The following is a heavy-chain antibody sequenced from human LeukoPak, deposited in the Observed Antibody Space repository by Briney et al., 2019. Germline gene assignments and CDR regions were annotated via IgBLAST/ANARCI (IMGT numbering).Heavy chain of an antibody. CDR1: GFTFSSYG. Sequence: GGSLRLSCAASGFTFSSYGMHWVRQAPGKGLEWVAFIRYDGSNKYYADSVKGRFTISRDNSKNTLYLQMNSLRAEDTAVYYCAKDRYSSSWGDYYYYMDVWGKGTTVTVSS. V-gene: IGHV3-30*02. CDR3: AKDRYSSSWGDYYYYMDV. CDR2: IRYDGSNK. D-gene: IGHD6-13*01. J-gene: IGHJ6*03.